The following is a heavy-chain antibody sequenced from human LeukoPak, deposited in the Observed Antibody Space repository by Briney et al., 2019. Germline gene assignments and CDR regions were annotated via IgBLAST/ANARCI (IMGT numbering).Heavy chain of an antibody. D-gene: IGHD6-19*01. CDR1: GFTFSDYY. J-gene: IGHJ4*02. V-gene: IGHV3-11*01. CDR2: ISSSGNTI. CDR3: ARDPYRIAVAGRFDY. Sequence: GGSLRLSCAASGFTFSDYYMSWIRQAPGKGLEWVSYISSSGNTIYYADSVKGRFTISRDNAKNSLYLQMNSLRAEDTAVYYCARDPYRIAVAGRFDYWGQGTLVTVSS.